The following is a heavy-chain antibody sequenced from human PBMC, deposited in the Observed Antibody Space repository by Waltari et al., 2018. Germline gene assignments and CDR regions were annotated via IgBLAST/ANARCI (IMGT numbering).Heavy chain of an antibody. CDR3: ARDYCDRTNCHGMDV. CDR1: EFTFSSYA. Sequence: QVQLVESGGGVVQPGRSLRLSCEAYEFTFSSYAMHWVRQAPGKGLEWVAVISYNARNIYYVDSVKGRFTISRDNSKKTLYLQMNSLRAEDTAVYYCARDYCDRTNCHGMDVWGQGTTVTVSS. D-gene: IGHD3-22*01. V-gene: IGHV3-30*04. J-gene: IGHJ6*02. CDR2: ISYNARNI.